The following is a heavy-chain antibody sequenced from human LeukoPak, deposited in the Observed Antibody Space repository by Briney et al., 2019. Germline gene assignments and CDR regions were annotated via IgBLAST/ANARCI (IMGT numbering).Heavy chain of an antibody. Sequence: PSETLSLTCTVSGGSISSYYWSWIRQPPGRGLEWIGYIYYSGSTNYNPSLKSRVTISVDTSKNQFSLKLSSVTAADTAVYYCARDSHYSNYKWFDPWGQGTLVTVSS. D-gene: IGHD4-11*01. CDR2: IYYSGST. V-gene: IGHV4-59*01. CDR3: ARDSHYSNYKWFDP. CDR1: GGSISSYY. J-gene: IGHJ5*02.